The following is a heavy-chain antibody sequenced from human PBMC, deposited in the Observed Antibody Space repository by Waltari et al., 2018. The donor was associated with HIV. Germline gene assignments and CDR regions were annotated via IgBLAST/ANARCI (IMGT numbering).Heavy chain of an antibody. Sequence: QLQLQESGPGLVKPSETLSLTCTVSGASIRSNNYYWGWVRQPPGKGLEWIGSIYYTGSTYYSPSLKSRVTISIDTSKSQLSLKVYSVAAADTAVYYCARNWDGLRPPDYWGQGSLVIVSS. CDR2: IYYTGST. CDR3: ARNWDGLRPPDY. J-gene: IGHJ4*02. V-gene: IGHV4-39*01. CDR1: GASIRSNNYY. D-gene: IGHD4-17*01.